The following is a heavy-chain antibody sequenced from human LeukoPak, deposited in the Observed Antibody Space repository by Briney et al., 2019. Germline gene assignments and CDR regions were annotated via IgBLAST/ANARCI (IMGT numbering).Heavy chain of an antibody. Sequence: GASVKVSCKVSGYTLTELSMHWVRQSPGKGLEWRGGFDPEDGETIYAQKFQGRVTMTEDTSRDTAYMALSSLRSEDTAVYYCAGGQGYSSSWYQNWFDPWGQGTLVTVSS. CDR3: AGGQGYSSSWYQNWFDP. CDR2: FDPEDGET. V-gene: IGHV1-24*01. D-gene: IGHD6-13*01. J-gene: IGHJ5*02. CDR1: GYTLTELS.